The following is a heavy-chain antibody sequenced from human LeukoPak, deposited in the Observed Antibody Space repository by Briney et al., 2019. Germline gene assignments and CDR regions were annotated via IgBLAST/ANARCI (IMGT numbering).Heavy chain of an antibody. V-gene: IGHV3-7*01. J-gene: IGHJ4*02. CDR3: ATYSYDFWSDRPFDY. D-gene: IGHD3-3*01. CDR1: GFTFRTYW. CDR2: IKEDGSEE. Sequence: GGSLRLSCAASGFTFRTYWMSWVRQAPGKGLEWVANIKEDGSEEYYVDSVKGRFTISRDNAKNSLYLQMNSLRAEDTAVYYCATYSYDFWSDRPFDYWGQGTLVTVSS.